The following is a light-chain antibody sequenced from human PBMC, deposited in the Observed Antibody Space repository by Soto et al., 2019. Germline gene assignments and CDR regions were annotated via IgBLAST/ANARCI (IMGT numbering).Light chain of an antibody. V-gene: IGKV3-15*01. CDR1: QGISSN. J-gene: IGKJ1*01. CDR2: GAS. Sequence: EVVMTQSPATLSVSPGERATLPCRASQGISSNLAWYQQKPGQAPRLLIYGASTRATGVPVRFRGGGSGTEFSVTISSLQSEEFAVYYCQQYNNWPRTFGQGTKVEIK. CDR3: QQYNNWPRT.